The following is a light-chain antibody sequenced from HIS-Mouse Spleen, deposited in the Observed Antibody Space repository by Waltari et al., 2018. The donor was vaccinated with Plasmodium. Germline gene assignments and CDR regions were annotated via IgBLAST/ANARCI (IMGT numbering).Light chain of an antibody. CDR2: EGS. J-gene: IGLJ3*02. V-gene: IGLV2-23*03. Sequence: QSALTQPASVSGSPGQSITISCTGTSSDVGSYNLVSWYQLHPGKAPKPMIYEGSKRPSGVSNRFSGSKSGNTASLTISGLQAEDEADYYCCSYAGSSTFVFGGGTKLTVL. CDR3: CSYAGSSTFV. CDR1: SSDVGSYNL.